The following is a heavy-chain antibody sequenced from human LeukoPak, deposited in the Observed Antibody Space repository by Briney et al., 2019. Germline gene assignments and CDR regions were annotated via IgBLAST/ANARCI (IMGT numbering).Heavy chain of an antibody. J-gene: IGHJ4*02. Sequence: SETLSLTCAVYGGSFSGYYWSWIRQPPGKGLEWIGEINHSGSTNYNPSLKSRVTISVDTSKNQFSLKLSSVTAADTAVYYCAILPRDYWGQRTLVTVSS. CDR2: INHSGST. CDR1: GGSFSGYY. V-gene: IGHV4-34*01. CDR3: AILPRDY.